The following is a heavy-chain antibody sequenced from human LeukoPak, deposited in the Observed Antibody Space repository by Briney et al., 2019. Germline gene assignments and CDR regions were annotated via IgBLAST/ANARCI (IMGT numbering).Heavy chain of an antibody. Sequence: SETLSLTCPVSGGSISSHYWSWIRQPPGKGLEWIGYIYYSGSTNYNPSLKSRVTISVDTSKKQFSLKLSSVTAADTAVYYCARAPYSSSNYFDYWGQGTLVTVSS. V-gene: IGHV4-59*11. CDR2: IYYSGST. CDR3: ARAPYSSSNYFDY. J-gene: IGHJ4*02. D-gene: IGHD6-6*01. CDR1: GGSISSHY.